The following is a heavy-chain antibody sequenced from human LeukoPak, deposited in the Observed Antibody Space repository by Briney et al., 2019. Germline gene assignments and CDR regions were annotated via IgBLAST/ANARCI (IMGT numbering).Heavy chain of an antibody. V-gene: IGHV3-30*18. J-gene: IGHJ4*02. CDR3: AKDLGWVTIAAAADY. D-gene: IGHD6-13*01. CDR2: ISYDGSNK. Sequence: GRSLRLSCAASGFTFSSYGMHWVRQAPGKGLEWVAVISYDGSNKYYADSVKGRFTISRDNSKNTLYLQMNSLRAEDTAVYYCAKDLGWVTIAAAADYWGQGTLVTVSS. CDR1: GFTFSSYG.